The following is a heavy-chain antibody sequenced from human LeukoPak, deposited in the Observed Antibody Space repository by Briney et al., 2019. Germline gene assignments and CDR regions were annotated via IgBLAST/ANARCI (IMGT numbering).Heavy chain of an antibody. V-gene: IGHV3-23*01. CDR2: ISTSGSDT. CDR3: AKGGNYAPLDY. J-gene: IGHJ4*02. CDR1: GFTFSNSP. Sequence: PGGSLRLSCAASGFTFSNSPMTWVRQAPGKGLEWVAAISTSGSDTIYTDSVKDRSTISRDNSKNTLYLQMNSLRAEDTAVYYCAKGGNYAPLDYWGQGTLVTVSS. D-gene: IGHD1-7*01.